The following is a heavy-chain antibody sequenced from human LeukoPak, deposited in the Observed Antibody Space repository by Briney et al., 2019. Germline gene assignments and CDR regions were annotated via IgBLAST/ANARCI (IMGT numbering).Heavy chain of an antibody. CDR1: GYTFTGYY. J-gene: IGHJ4*02. D-gene: IGHD6-13*01. Sequence: GASVKVSCKASGYTFTGYYMHWVRQAPGQGLEWMGRINPNSGGTNYAQKFQGRVTMTRDTSISTAYMELSRLSSDDTAVYFRARGEQLSSDYLGQGTLVTVSS. CDR2: INPNSGGT. V-gene: IGHV1-2*06. CDR3: ARGEQLSSDY.